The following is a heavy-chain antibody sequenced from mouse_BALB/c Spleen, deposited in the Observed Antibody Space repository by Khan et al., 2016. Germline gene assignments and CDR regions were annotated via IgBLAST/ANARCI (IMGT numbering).Heavy chain of an antibody. Sequence: QVRLQQSGAELMKPGASVKISCKATGYTFSSYWIEWVKQRPGHGLEWIGEILPGSGSTNYNEKFKGKATFTADTSSSTAYMQLSSLTSEDSAVYYCARGYEDYDAMDYWGKGTSVTVSS. CDR1: GYTFSSYW. V-gene: IGHV1-9*01. CDR2: ILPGSGST. J-gene: IGHJ4*01. CDR3: ARGYEDYDAMDY. D-gene: IGHD2-14*01.